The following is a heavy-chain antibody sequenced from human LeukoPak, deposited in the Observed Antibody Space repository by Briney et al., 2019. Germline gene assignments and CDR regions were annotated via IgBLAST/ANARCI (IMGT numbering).Heavy chain of an antibody. V-gene: IGHV1-69*13. D-gene: IGHD6-13*01. CDR3: ARSSRNLYGMDV. CDR1: GGTFSSST. CDR2: VIPIFGAA. J-gene: IGHJ6*02. Sequence: GASVKVSCKASGGTFSSSTISWVRQAPGQGLEWMGGVIPIFGAANYAQKFQGRVTITADESTSTAYMELSSLKSEDTAVYYCARSSRNLYGMDVWGQGTTVTVS.